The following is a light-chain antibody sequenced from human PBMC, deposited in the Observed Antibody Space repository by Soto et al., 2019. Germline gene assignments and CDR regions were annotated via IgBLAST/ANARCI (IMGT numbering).Light chain of an antibody. CDR2: GAS. J-gene: IGKJ2*01. V-gene: IGKV3-20*01. Sequence: EIVLTQSPGTLSLSPGERVTLSCRASQSVSSAYLTWYQQKPGQAPRLLIYGASSRATGIPDRFSGSGSGTDFTLSISRLEPQDFAVYYCQQCDRSPNTYGQGTKLELK. CDR3: QQCDRSPNT. CDR1: QSVSSAY.